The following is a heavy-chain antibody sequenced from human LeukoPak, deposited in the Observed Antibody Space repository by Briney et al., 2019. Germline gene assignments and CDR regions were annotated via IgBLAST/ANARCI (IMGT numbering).Heavy chain of an antibody. CDR3: ARGPYYYDSSGSFDY. V-gene: IGHV4-61*02. CDR2: IYTSGST. J-gene: IGHJ4*02. Sequence: SETLSLTCTVSGGSISGGDFYWSWIRQPAGKGLEWIGRIYTSGSTNYNPSLQSRVTISVDTSKNQFSLKLTSVTAADTAVYYCARGPYYYDSSGSFDYWGQGTLVTVSS. D-gene: IGHD3-22*01. CDR1: GGSISGGDFY.